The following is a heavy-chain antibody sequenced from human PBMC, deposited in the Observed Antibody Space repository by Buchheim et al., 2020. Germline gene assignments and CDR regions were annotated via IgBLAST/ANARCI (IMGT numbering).Heavy chain of an antibody. J-gene: IGHJ4*02. V-gene: IGHV3-23*01. CDR2: LSGGGGST. CDR3: AKVDSYGPLYFDY. Sequence: EVQLLESGGGLVQPGGSLRLSCAASGFTFSSYAMSWVRQAPGKGLEWVSLLSGGGGSTYYADSVKGRFIISRDNSKKTLYLQMNSLRADDTAVYYCAKVDSYGPLYFDYWGQGTL. CDR1: GFTFSSYA. D-gene: IGHD5-18*01.